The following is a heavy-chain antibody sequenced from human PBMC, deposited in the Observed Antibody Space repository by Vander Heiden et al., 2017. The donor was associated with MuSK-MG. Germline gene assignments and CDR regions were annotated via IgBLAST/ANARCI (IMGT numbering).Heavy chain of an antibody. D-gene: IGHD7-27*01. CDR1: GFTFSSYS. Sequence: EVQLVESGGGLVKPGGSLRLSCAASGFTFSSYSMNWVRQAPGKGLEWVSPISSSSSYIYYADSVKGRFTISRDNAKNSLYLQMNSLRAEDTAVYYCARADYTVNWEFDYWGQGTLVTVSS. V-gene: IGHV3-21*01. J-gene: IGHJ4*02. CDR3: ARADYTVNWEFDY. CDR2: ISSSSSYI.